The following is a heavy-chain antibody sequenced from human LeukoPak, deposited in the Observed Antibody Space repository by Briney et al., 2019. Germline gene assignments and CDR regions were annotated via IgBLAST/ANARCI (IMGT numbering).Heavy chain of an antibody. V-gene: IGHV1-46*01. Sequence: ASVKVSCKASGYTFTSYYMHWVRQAPGQGLEWMGIINPSGGSTSYAQKFQGRVTMTRDTSTSTVYMELSSLRSEDTAVYYCAKASTFGELNRPFDYWGQGTLVTVSS. J-gene: IGHJ4*02. CDR3: AKASTFGELNRPFDY. CDR2: INPSGGST. D-gene: IGHD3-10*01. CDR1: GYTFTSYY.